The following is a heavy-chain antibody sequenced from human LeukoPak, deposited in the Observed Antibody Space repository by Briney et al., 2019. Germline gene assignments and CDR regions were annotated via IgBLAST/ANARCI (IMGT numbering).Heavy chain of an antibody. CDR3: ARDYTTMVRGVITPGK. V-gene: IGHV1-18*01. CDR1: GYTFTSYG. J-gene: IGHJ4*02. D-gene: IGHD3-10*01. Sequence: ASVKVSCKASGYTFTSYGISWVRQAPGQGLEWMGWISAYNGNTNYAQKLQGRVTMTTDTSTSTAYMELRSLRSDDTAVYYCARDYTTMVRGVITPGKWGQGTLVTVSS. CDR2: ISAYNGNT.